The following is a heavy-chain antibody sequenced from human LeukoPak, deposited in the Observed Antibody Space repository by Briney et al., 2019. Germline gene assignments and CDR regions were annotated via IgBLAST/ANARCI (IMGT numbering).Heavy chain of an antibody. D-gene: IGHD4-17*01. CDR3: ARDQDYGDYGVHDAFDI. V-gene: IGHV1-2*02. CDR1: GYTFTGYY. J-gene: IGHJ3*02. CDR2: INPNSGGT. Sequence: ASVKVSCKASGYTFTGYYMHWVRQAPGQGLEWMGWINPNSGGTNYAQKFQGRVTMTRDMTISTAYMELSRLRSDDTAVYYCARDQDYGDYGVHDAFDIWGQGTMVTVSS.